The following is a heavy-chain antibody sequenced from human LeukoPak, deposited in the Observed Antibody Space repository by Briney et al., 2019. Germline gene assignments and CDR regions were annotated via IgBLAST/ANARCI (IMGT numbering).Heavy chain of an antibody. Sequence: PGGSLRLSCAASGFTFSSYGMHWVRQAPGKGMEWVAFIRYDGSNKYYADSVKGRFTIPTNNSKKPLYLQMNSLRTAHTAVYLCAIDLTVTKSGGGASDIWGEGTMVTVSS. V-gene: IGHV3-30*02. J-gene: IGHJ3*02. CDR3: AIDLTVTKSGGGASDI. CDR2: IRYDGSNK. CDR1: GFTFSSYG. D-gene: IGHD4-17*01.